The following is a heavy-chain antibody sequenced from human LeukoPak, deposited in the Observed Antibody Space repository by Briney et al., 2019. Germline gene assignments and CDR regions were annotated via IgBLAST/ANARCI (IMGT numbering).Heavy chain of an antibody. V-gene: IGHV1-24*01. D-gene: IGHD6-19*01. CDR2: FDPEDGET. CDR1: GYTLTESS. CDR3: ATQGSVAALDC. Sequence: GASVKVSCKVSGYTLTESSMHWVRQAPGKGREGMGGFDPEDGETIYAQKFQGRVTMTEDTSTDTAYMELSSLRSEDTAVYYCATQGSVAALDCWGQGTLVTVSS. J-gene: IGHJ4*02.